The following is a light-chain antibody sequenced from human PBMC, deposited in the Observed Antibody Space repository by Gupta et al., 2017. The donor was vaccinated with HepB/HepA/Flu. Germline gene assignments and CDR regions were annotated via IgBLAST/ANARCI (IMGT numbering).Light chain of an antibody. CDR1: SSNIGAGYD. V-gene: IGLV1-40*01. Sequence: QSVLTQPLSVSGAPGQRVTISCTGCSSNIGAGYDVHWYQQLPGTAPKLLIYGNSNRPSGVPDRFAGSKSGTSASRAITGLQAEDEADYYCQSYDSSLSGSGVFGGGTKLTVL. CDR3: QSYDSSLSGSGV. CDR2: GNS. J-gene: IGLJ3*02.